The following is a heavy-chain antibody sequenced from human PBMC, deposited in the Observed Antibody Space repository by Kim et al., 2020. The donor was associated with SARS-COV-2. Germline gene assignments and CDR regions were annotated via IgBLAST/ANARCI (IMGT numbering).Heavy chain of an antibody. V-gene: IGHV3-15*01. CDR2: KTEGGTT. CDR3: TTVDL. Sequence: KTEGGTTDSAAPVKGRFTISRDDSKNTLYLQMNSLKTEDTAVYYCTTVDLWGRGTLVTVSS. J-gene: IGHJ2*01.